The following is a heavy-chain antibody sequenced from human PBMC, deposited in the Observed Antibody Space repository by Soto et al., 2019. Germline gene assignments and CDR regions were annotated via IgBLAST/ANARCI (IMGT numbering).Heavy chain of an antibody. D-gene: IGHD3-22*01. CDR2: IYYSGST. V-gene: IGHV4-59*01. Sequence: SETLSLTCTVSGGSISSYYWSWIRQPPGKGLEWIGYIYYSGSTNYNPSLKSRVTISVDTSKNQFSLKLSSVTAADTAVYYCARVHYDSSGVIDVRGQGTSVTGSS. CDR3: ARVHYDSSGVIDV. CDR1: GGSISSYY. J-gene: IGHJ4*02.